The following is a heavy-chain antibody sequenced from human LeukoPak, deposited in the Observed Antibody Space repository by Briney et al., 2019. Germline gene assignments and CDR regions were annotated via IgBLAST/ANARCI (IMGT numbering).Heavy chain of an antibody. V-gene: IGHV4-39*01. CDR2: IYYSGST. Sequence: SETLSLTCTVSGGSISSSSYYWGWIRQPPGKGLEWIGSIYYSGSTYYNPSLKSRVTISVDTSKNQFSLKLSSVTAADTAVYYCARGENNYGYYYFDHWGQGTLVTVSS. CDR1: GGSISSSSYY. D-gene: IGHD5-24*01. CDR3: ARGENNYGYYYFDH. J-gene: IGHJ4*02.